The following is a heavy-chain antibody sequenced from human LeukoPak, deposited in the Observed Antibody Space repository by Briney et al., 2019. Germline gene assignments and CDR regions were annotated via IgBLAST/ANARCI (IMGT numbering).Heavy chain of an antibody. D-gene: IGHD3-10*01. CDR2: INHSGST. J-gene: IGHJ6*03. V-gene: IGHV4-34*01. CDR1: GGSFSGYY. CDR3: ARLTRGHNYYYYMDV. Sequence: SETLSLTCAVYGGSFSGYYWSWIRQPPGKGLEWIGEINHSGSTNYNPSLKSRVTMSVDTSKNQFSLKLSSVTAADTAVYYCARLTRGHNYYYYMDVWGKGTTVTISS.